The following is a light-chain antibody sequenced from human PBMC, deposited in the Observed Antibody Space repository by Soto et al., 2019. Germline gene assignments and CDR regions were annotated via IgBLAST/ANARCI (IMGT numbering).Light chain of an antibody. CDR1: TSNIGAGYD. V-gene: IGLV1-40*01. J-gene: IGLJ1*01. CDR3: QSYDNTLSGPIYV. CDR2: GNT. Sequence: SVLTHPPSVSGALGQRVTISCTGITSNIGAGYDVHWYQLLPGRAPKLLIYGNTNRPSGVPDRFSGSKSATSASLAITGLQAEDEAIYYCQSYDNTLSGPIYVFGTGTKVTVL.